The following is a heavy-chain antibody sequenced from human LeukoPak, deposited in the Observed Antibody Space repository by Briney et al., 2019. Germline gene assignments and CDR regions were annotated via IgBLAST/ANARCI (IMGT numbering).Heavy chain of an antibody. Sequence: PSGTLSLTCAVSGGSISSSNWWSWVRQPPGKGLEWIGEIYHSGSTNYNPSLKSRVTISVDKSKNQFSLKLSSVTAADTAVYYCARAEENMVATKEYYSDYWGQGTLVTVSS. D-gene: IGHD5-12*01. CDR3: ARAEENMVATKEYYSDY. CDR2: IYHSGST. V-gene: IGHV4-4*02. CDR1: GGSISSSNW. J-gene: IGHJ4*02.